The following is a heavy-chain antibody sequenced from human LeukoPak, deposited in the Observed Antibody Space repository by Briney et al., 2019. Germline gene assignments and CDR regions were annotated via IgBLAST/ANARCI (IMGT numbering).Heavy chain of an antibody. V-gene: IGHV4-61*02. J-gene: IGHJ4*02. Sequence: SETLSLTCTVSGGSISSGSYYWSWIRQPAGKGLEWIGRIYTSGSTNYNPSLKSRVTISVDTSKNQFSLKLSSVTAADTAVYYCVREYSGGWDYWGQGTLDTVSS. D-gene: IGHD2-21*01. CDR3: VREYSGGWDY. CDR2: IYTSGST. CDR1: GGSISSGSYY.